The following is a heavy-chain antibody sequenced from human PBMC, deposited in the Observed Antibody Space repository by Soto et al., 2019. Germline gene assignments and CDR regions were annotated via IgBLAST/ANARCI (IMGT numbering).Heavy chain of an antibody. J-gene: IGHJ4*02. CDR2: ISAYNDNT. CDR1: GYTFIKYG. D-gene: IGHD6-13*01. Sequence: ASVKVSCKASGYTFIKYGIAWVRQAPGQGLEWMGWISAYNDNTNYAQKFQGRVTMTTDTSTSTAYMEVRSLGSNDTAVYYCARDLAAAGPFDCWGQGTLVTVSS. V-gene: IGHV1-18*01. CDR3: ARDLAAAGPFDC.